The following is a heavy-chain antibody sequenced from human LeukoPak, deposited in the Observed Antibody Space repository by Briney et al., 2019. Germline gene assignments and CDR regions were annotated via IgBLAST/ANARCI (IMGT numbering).Heavy chain of an antibody. CDR2: FDPEDGET. CDR3: ATPLHSDFWSGYYY. Sequence: ASVKVSCKVSGYTLTELSMHWVRQAPGKGLEWMGGFDPEDGETIYAQKFQGRVTMTEDTSTGTAYMELSSLRSEGTAVYYCATPLHSDFWSGYYYWGQGTLVTVSS. J-gene: IGHJ4*02. D-gene: IGHD3-3*01. V-gene: IGHV1-24*01. CDR1: GYTLTELS.